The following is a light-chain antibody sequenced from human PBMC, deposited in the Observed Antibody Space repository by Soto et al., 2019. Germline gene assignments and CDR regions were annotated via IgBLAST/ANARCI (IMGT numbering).Light chain of an antibody. J-gene: IGLJ1*01. CDR3: SSYTSSSTL. V-gene: IGLV2-14*01. Sequence: QSVLSQPPSASGTPGQRVTISCSGRNSNIGTDTVNWYQQLPGTAPKLMIYEVSDRPSGISSRFSGSKSGNTASLTISGLQTEDEADYYCSSYTSSSTLFGTGTKLTVL. CDR2: EVS. CDR1: NSNIGTDT.